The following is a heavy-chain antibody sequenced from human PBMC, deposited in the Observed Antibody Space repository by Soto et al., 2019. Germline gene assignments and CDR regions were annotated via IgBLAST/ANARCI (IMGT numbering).Heavy chain of an antibody. J-gene: IGHJ4*02. Sequence: QVQLVESGGGVVQPGRSLRLSCAASGVTLSNFGMHWVRQAPGKGLEWVAVISRDGSNKYYADSVKGRFTISRDNSKNTLYLQMNSLRAEDTAVYYCARDGADFAVVGHHYFDYWGQGTLVTVSS. CDR3: ARDGADFAVVGHHYFDY. D-gene: IGHD2-15*01. V-gene: IGHV3-30*03. CDR2: ISRDGSNK. CDR1: GVTLSNFG.